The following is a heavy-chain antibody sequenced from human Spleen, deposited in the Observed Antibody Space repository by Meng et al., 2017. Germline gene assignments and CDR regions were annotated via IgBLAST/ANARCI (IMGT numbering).Heavy chain of an antibody. CDR1: GGAISSVSYY. J-gene: IGHJ4*02. V-gene: IGHV4-39*07. CDR3: ARELQLVRYYFDY. Sequence: SETLSLTCTVSGGAISSVSYYWGWIRPPPGKGLEWIGSIYYSGRTYYNPSLKSRVTISVDTSKNQFSLQLNSVTAADTAVYYCARELQLVRYYFDYWGQGTLVTVSS. D-gene: IGHD6-13*01. CDR2: IYYSGRT.